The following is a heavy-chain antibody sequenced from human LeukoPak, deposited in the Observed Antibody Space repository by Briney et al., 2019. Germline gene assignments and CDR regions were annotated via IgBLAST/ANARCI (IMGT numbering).Heavy chain of an antibody. Sequence: SVKVSCKASGGTFSSYAISWVRQAPGQGLEWMGGIIPIFGTANYAQKFQGRVTITTDESTSTAYMELSSLRSEDTAVYYCAREEYCSGGSCYSGYSYYFDYWGQGTLVAVSS. CDR1: GGTFSSYA. CDR3: AREEYCSGGSCYSGYSYYFDY. D-gene: IGHD2-15*01. CDR2: IIPIFGTA. J-gene: IGHJ4*02. V-gene: IGHV1-69*05.